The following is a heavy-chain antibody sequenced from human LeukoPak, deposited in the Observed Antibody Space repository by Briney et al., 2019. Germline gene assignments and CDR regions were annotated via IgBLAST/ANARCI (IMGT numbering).Heavy chain of an antibody. CDR3: ARGVSSNSCFDY. CDR2: IIPILGIG. Sequence: GASVSVSCKASGGTFSSYAISWVRQAPGQGLEWMGRIIPILGIGTYAYKFQGRVTITADKSTSTAYMELSSLRSEDTAVYYCARGVSSNSCFDYWGQGTLVTVSS. CDR1: GGTFSSYA. J-gene: IGHJ4*02. D-gene: IGHD2-2*01. V-gene: IGHV1-69*04.